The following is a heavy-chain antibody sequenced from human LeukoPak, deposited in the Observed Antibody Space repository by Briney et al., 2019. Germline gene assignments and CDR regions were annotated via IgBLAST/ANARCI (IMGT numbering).Heavy chain of an antibody. CDR2: INPNSGGT. CDR3: ARGATDYDRRFDP. D-gene: IGHD3-22*01. Sequence: ASVKVSCKASGYTFTGYYMHWVRQAPGQGLEWMGWINPNSGGTNYAQKFQGRVTMTRNTSISTAYMELSSLRSEDTAVYYCARGATDYDRRFDPWGQGTLVTVSS. V-gene: IGHV1-2*02. CDR1: GYTFTGYY. J-gene: IGHJ5*02.